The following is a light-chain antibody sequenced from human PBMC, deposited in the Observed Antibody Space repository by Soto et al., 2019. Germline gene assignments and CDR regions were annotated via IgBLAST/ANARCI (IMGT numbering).Light chain of an antibody. CDR1: QSISDT. V-gene: IGKV3-15*01. CDR3: QQYGTSPWT. Sequence: EIVMTQSPATLSVSPGGRATLSCMASQSISDTLAWYQQKPGQAPRLLIYAASTRATGIPARFSGSGSGTGFTLSISRVEPEDFAVYYCQQYGTSPWTFGQGTKVDIK. J-gene: IGKJ1*01. CDR2: AAS.